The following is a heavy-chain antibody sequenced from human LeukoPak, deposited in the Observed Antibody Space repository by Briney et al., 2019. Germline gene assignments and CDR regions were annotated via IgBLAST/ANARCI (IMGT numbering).Heavy chain of an antibody. CDR1: GFTFSVYW. CDR2: ISYDGSNK. CDR3: GRALHEGARFDY. J-gene: IGHJ4*03. Sequence: GGSLRLSCAVSGFTFSVYWMNWVRQAPGKGLEGVAVISYDGSNKYYADSVKGRFTIFRDNSKNTLYLQMNSLRAEHTALYSCGRALHEGARFDYWGQGTPGTRSS. V-gene: IGHV3-30-3*01.